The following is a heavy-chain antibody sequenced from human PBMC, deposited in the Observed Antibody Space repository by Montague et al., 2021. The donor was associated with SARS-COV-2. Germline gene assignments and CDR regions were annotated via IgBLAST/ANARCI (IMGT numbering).Heavy chain of an antibody. CDR1: GFTFSSYA. CDR2: ILYDGSNK. CDR3: ARDLAHYGMDV. D-gene: IGHD3-3*02. J-gene: IGHJ6*02. Sequence: SLRLSCAASGFTFSSYAMHWVRQAPGKGLEWVARILYDGSNKYYADSVKGRFTISRDNSKNTLYLQMNSLRAEDTAVYYCARDLAHYGMDVWGQGTTVTVSS. V-gene: IGHV3-30*04.